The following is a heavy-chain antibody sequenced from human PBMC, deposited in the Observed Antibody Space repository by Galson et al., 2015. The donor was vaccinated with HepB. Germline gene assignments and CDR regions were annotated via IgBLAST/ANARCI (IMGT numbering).Heavy chain of an antibody. CDR1: GFTFSNYP. CDR2: INGGSGAI. Sequence: SLRLSCAASGFTFSNYPMNWVRQAPGKGLEWVSYINGGSGAIYYADSVKGRFILSRDNAKNSLYLQMSSLRDEDTAVYYCVRDLPHYAMDLWGQGTTVTVSS. J-gene: IGHJ6*02. V-gene: IGHV3-48*02. CDR3: VRDLPHYAMDL.